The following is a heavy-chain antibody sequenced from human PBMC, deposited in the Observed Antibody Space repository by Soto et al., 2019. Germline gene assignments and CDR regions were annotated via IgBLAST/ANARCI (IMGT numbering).Heavy chain of an antibody. V-gene: IGHV1-2*04. CDR1: GYTFTGYY. CDR3: ARGKGLLRYMSPLDY. CDR2: INPNSGGT. D-gene: IGHD3-9*01. Sequence: GASVKVSCKASGYTFTGYYMHWVRQAPGQGLGWMGWINPNSGGTNYAQKFQGWVTMTRDTSISTAYMELSRLRSDDTAVYYCARGKGLLRYMSPLDYWGQGTLVTVSS. J-gene: IGHJ4*02.